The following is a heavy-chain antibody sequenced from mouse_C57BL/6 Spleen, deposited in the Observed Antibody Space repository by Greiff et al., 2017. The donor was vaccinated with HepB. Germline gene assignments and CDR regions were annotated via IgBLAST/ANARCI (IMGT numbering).Heavy chain of an antibody. Sequence: VQLQQSGPELVKPGASVKMSCKASGYTFTDYNMHWVKQSHGKSLEWIGYINPNNGGTSYNQKFKGKATLTVNKSSSTAYMELRSLTSEDSAVYYCARWDYYGSSYAYWGQGTTLTVSS. V-gene: IGHV1-22*01. CDR2: INPNNGGT. CDR1: GYTFTDYN. D-gene: IGHD1-1*01. CDR3: ARWDYYGSSYAY. J-gene: IGHJ2*01.